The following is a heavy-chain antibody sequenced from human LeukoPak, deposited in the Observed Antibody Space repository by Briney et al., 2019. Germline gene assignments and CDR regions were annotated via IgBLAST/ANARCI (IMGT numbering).Heavy chain of an antibody. D-gene: IGHD6-6*01. CDR2: IYYSGST. Sequence: SSETLSLTCAVYGGSFSGYYWSWIRQHPGKGLEWIGYIYYSGSTYYNPSLKSRVTISVDTSKNQFSLKLSSVTAADTAVYYCASHRFSSSSVPYYYYYMDVWGKGTTVTVSS. CDR3: ASHRFSSSSVPYYYYYMDV. J-gene: IGHJ6*03. CDR1: GGSFSGYY. V-gene: IGHV4-31*11.